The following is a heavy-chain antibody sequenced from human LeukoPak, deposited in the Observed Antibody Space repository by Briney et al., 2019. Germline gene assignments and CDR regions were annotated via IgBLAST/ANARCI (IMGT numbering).Heavy chain of an antibody. Sequence: SETLSLTCAVYGGSFSGYYWSWIRQPPGKGLEWIGEINHSGSTNYNPSLESRVTISVDTSKSQFSLKLSSVTAADTAVYYCARGIKQWLVRNAFDIWGQGTMVTVSS. D-gene: IGHD6-19*01. CDR3: ARGIKQWLVRNAFDI. V-gene: IGHV4-34*01. J-gene: IGHJ3*02. CDR2: INHSGST. CDR1: GGSFSGYY.